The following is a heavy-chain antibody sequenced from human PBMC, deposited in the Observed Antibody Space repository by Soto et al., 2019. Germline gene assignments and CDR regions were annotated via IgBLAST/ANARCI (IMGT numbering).Heavy chain of an antibody. Sequence: QLQLQESGSGLVKPSQTLSLTCAVSGGSISSGGYSWSWIRQPPGKGLEWIGYIYHSGSTYYNPSLKSRVTISEDRSKNQFSLKLSSVTAADTAVYYCARGEDIVVVPAAIGWFDPWGQGTLVTVSS. J-gene: IGHJ5*02. CDR3: ARGEDIVVVPAAIGWFDP. CDR1: GGSISSGGYS. CDR2: IYHSGST. D-gene: IGHD2-2*01. V-gene: IGHV4-30-2*01.